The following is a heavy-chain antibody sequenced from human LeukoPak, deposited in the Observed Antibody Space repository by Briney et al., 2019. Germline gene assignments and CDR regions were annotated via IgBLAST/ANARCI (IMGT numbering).Heavy chain of an antibody. V-gene: IGHV4-39*07. Sequence: SETLSLTCTVSGGSISSSSYYWGWIRQPPGKWLEWIGNIYYSGSTYYNPSLKSRVTISVDTSKNQFSMKLSSVTAADTAVYYCARDPRDYDYVWGSYRSDAFDIWGQGTMVTVSS. CDR3: ARDPRDYDYVWGSYRSDAFDI. J-gene: IGHJ3*02. CDR2: IYYSGST. D-gene: IGHD3-16*02. CDR1: GGSISSSSYY.